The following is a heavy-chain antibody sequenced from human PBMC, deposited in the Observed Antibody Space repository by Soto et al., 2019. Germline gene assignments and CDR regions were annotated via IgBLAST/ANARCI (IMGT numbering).Heavy chain of an antibody. CDR3: ARIGITIFGVVTGFYNWFDP. CDR2: ISAYNGNT. CDR1: GYTFTSYG. V-gene: IGHV1-18*04. D-gene: IGHD3-3*01. J-gene: IGHJ5*02. Sequence: GASVKVSCKASGYTFTSYGISWVRQAPGQGLEWMGWISAYNGNTNYAQKLQGRVTMTTDTSTSTAYMELRSLRSDDTAVYYCARIGITIFGVVTGFYNWFDPWGQGTLVTVSS.